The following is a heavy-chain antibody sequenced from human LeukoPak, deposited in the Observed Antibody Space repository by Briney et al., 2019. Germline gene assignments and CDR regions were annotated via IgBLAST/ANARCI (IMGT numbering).Heavy chain of an antibody. J-gene: IGHJ5*02. CDR1: GGSISSSSYY. CDR3: ARPLGYCGTSTCPQSWFDP. Sequence: SETLSLTCTVSGGSISSSSYYWGWIRQPPGEGLEWIGSIYYSGSTYYNPSLKSRVTISVDTSKNQFSLKLSSVTAADTAVYYCARPLGYCGTSTCPQSWFDPWGQGTLVTVSS. CDR2: IYYSGST. D-gene: IGHD2-2*01. V-gene: IGHV4-39*07.